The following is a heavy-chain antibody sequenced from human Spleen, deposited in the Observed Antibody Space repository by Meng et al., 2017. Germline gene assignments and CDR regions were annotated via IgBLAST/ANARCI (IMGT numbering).Heavy chain of an antibody. Sequence: GESLKISCTTSGFTFYSYGMHWVRQAPGKGLQWVAIITSDGSNKYYADSVKGRFTISRDNSKNTLYLQINSLRAEDTAVYFCARDGPHYDVDYWGQGNLITVSS. D-gene: IGHD5-12*01. CDR1: GFTFYSYG. CDR3: ARDGPHYDVDY. J-gene: IGHJ4*02. V-gene: IGHV3-33*01. CDR2: ITSDGSNK.